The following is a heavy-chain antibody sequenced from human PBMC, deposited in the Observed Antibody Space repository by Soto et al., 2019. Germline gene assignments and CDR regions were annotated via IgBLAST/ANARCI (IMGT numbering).Heavy chain of an antibody. CDR3: ASGAPRTYYDFWSGYSPFDY. J-gene: IGHJ4*02. D-gene: IGHD3-3*01. Sequence: GGSLRLSCAASGFTFSSYWMSWVRQAPGKGLEWVANIKQDGSEKYYVDSVKGRFTISRDNAKNSLYLQMNSLRAEDTAVYYCASGAPRTYYDFWSGYSPFDYWGQGTLVTVSS. CDR2: IKQDGSEK. CDR1: GFTFSSYW. V-gene: IGHV3-7*01.